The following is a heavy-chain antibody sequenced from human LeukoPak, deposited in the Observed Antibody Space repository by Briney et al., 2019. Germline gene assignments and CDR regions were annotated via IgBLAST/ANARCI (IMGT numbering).Heavy chain of an antibody. J-gene: IGHJ3*02. CDR3: AREEDSVAAGTTDSFDI. V-gene: IGHV4-38-2*02. D-gene: IGHD6-13*01. Sequence: SETLSLTCTVSGFSISSGSYWAWVRQPPGKSLEWIGSIYYTGSTYYSPSLKSRVTISVDTSKNQFSLKLSSVTAADTAVYYCAREEDSVAAGTTDSFDIWGQGTMVTVSS. CDR1: GFSISSGSY. CDR2: IYYTGST.